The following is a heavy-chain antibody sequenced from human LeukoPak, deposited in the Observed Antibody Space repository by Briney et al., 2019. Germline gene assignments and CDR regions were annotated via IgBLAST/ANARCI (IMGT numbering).Heavy chain of an antibody. Sequence: GGSLRLSCAASGFIVSSNYMNWLRQAPGKGLEWVSVIYSGGSTYYADSVKGRFTISRDNYKNTLYLQMNSLRVEDTAVYYCARDPPRAYFDWSGAFDMWGRGTMVTVSS. D-gene: IGHD3-9*01. CDR2: IYSGGST. CDR1: GFIVSSNY. V-gene: IGHV3-66*01. CDR3: ARDPPRAYFDWSGAFDM. J-gene: IGHJ3*02.